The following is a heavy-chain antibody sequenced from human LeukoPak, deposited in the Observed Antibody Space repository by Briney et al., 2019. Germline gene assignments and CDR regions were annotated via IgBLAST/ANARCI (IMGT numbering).Heavy chain of an antibody. CDR1: GFTFSNYV. D-gene: IGHD5-24*01. CDR2: ISGNGGST. J-gene: IGHJ4*02. V-gene: IGHV3-64*01. CDR3: ATREAYSYVH. Sequence: GGSLRLSCAASGFTFSNYVMHWVRQAPGKGLEYVSAISGNGGSTFYANSVKGRFTISRDNSKNTLYLQMGSLRAEDMAVYYCATREAYSYVHWGQGTLVTVSS.